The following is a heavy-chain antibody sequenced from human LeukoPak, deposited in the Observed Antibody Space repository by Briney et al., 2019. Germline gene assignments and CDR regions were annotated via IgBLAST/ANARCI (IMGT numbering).Heavy chain of an antibody. CDR2: IYYSGAT. CDR3: ASQYDSSGYYYFDY. J-gene: IGHJ4*02. V-gene: IGHV4-59*08. Sequence: SETLSLTCTVSGGSISSYYWSWIRQPPGKGLEWIGYIYYSGATNYNPSLNSRVTISVDTSKNQFSLKLSSVTAADTAVYYCASQYDSSGYYYFDYWGQGTLVTVSS. CDR1: GGSISSYY. D-gene: IGHD3-22*01.